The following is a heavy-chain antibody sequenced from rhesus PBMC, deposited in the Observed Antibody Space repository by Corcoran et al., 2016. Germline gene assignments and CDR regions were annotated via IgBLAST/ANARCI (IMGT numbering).Heavy chain of an antibody. CDR3: VRGTPPDN. CDR2: FDGPRGINF. Sequence: QVQLQESGPGLVKPSETLSLTCAVSGYSVSSGHYWGWVRQSPGKGLEYYGFFDGPRGINFYHTSSLDSRVTISKDTSANLFFLTRRSVTAADTARYFCVRGTPPDNWGQGVLVTVSS. J-gene: IGHJ4*01. D-gene: IGHD5-42*01. CDR1: GYSVSSGHY. V-gene: IGHV4-99*01.